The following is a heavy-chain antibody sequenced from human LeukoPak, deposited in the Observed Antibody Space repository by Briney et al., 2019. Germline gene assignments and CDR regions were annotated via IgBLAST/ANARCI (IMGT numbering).Heavy chain of an antibody. CDR3: ARAYHEDYYFDF. Sequence: PGKSLRLSCAASTFSFSDYPLHWVRQAPGKGLEWVAVISYDGDDQYYAHSVKGRFTISRDNSKNTLYLQMDSLISDDTAVYYCARAYHEDYYFDFWGQGTLVIVSS. CDR1: TFSFSDYP. D-gene: IGHD1-14*01. J-gene: IGHJ4*02. V-gene: IGHV3-30*08. CDR2: ISYDGDDQ.